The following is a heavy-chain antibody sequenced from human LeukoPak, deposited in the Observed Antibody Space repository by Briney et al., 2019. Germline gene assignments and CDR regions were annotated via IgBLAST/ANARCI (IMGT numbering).Heavy chain of an antibody. V-gene: IGHV3-23*01. Sequence: PGGSLRLSCAASGFDFNDFAMTWVRQAPGKGLEWVSSISGSGDTTEYAASVKGRFTISRDNAKKTLYLEMNSLRVEDTAVYYCARDLYSQFWGQGTLVTVSS. J-gene: IGHJ4*02. CDR1: GFDFNDFA. CDR2: ISGSGDTT. D-gene: IGHD2-21*01. CDR3: ARDLYSQF.